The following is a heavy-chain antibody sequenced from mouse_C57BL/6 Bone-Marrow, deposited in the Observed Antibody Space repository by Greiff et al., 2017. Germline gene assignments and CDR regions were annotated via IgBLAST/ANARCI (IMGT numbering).Heavy chain of an antibody. D-gene: IGHD2-12*01. CDR2: IYPGDGDT. Sequence: QVQLQQSGPELVKPGASVKISCKASGYAFSSSWMNWVKQRPGKGLEWIGRIYPGDGDTNYNGKFKGKATLTADKSSSPAYMQLSSLTSEDSAVYFCARGDYSYAMDYWGQGTSVTVSS. CDR3: ARGDYSYAMDY. V-gene: IGHV1-82*01. J-gene: IGHJ4*01. CDR1: GYAFSSSW.